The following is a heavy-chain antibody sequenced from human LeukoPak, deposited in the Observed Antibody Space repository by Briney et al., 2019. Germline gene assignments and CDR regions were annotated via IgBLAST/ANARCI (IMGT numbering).Heavy chain of an antibody. D-gene: IGHD2-2*01. Sequence: PSETLSLTCTVSGGSISSGGYYWSWIRQHPGKGLEWIGYIYYSGSTYYNPSLKSRVTISVDTSKNQLSLKLSSVTAADTAVYYCARGGGVVPAATFDYWGQGTLVTVSS. V-gene: IGHV4-31*03. CDR1: GGSISSGGYY. CDR2: IYYSGST. CDR3: ARGGGVVPAATFDY. J-gene: IGHJ4*02.